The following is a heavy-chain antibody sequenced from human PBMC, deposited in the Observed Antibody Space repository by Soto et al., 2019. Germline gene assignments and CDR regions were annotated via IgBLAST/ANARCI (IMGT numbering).Heavy chain of an antibody. D-gene: IGHD2-15*01. J-gene: IGHJ4*02. V-gene: IGHV3-21*02. CDR3: ARGGGSLNY. CDR1: GFTFSVSA. CDR2: INGGSTSV. Sequence: DVQLVESGGGLVKPGGSLRLSCEASGFTFSVSAMNWVRQAPGKVLEWVSSINGGSTSVHYADSVKGRFTISRDNANNSLSLQLNNLRVEDTAVYYCARGGGSLNYWGQGTLVSVSS.